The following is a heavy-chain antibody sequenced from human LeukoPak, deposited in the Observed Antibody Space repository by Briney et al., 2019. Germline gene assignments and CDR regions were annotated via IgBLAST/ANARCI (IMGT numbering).Heavy chain of an antibody. CDR3: ARVMQQQLGGPYYYYYMDV. CDR2: INHSGST. V-gene: IGHV4-34*01. D-gene: IGHD6-13*01. J-gene: IGHJ6*03. Sequence: PSETLSLTCAVYGGSFSGYYWSWIRQPPGKGLEWIGEINHSGSTNYNPSLKSRVTISVDTSKNQFSLKLSSVTAAATAVYYCARVMQQQLGGPYYYYYMDVWGKGTTVTVSS. CDR1: GGSFSGYY.